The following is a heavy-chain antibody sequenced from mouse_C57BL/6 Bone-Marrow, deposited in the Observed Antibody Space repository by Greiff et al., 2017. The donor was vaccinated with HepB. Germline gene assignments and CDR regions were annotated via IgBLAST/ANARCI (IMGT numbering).Heavy chain of an antibody. CDR3: TRESLCFYYAMDY. J-gene: IGHJ4*01. CDR2: IYPGNGDT. V-gene: IGHV1-5*01. D-gene: IGHD6-5*01. Sequence: EVHLVESGTVLARPGASVKMSCKTSGYTFTSYWMHWVKQRPGQGLEWIGAIYPGNGDTSYNQKFKGKAKLTAVTSASTAYMELSSLTNEDSAVYYCTRESLCFYYAMDYWGQGTSVTVSS. CDR1: GYTFTSYW.